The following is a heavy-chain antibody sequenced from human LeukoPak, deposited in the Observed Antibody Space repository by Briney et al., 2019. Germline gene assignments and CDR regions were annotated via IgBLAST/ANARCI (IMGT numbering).Heavy chain of an antibody. CDR1: GGSISSYY. CDR2: IYYSGST. Sequence: SETLSLTCTVSGGSISSYYWSWIRQPPGKGLEWIGYIYYSGSTNYNPSLKSRVTISVDTSKNQFSLKLSSVTAADTAVYYCAGTSSSENYYFDYWGQGTLVTVSS. V-gene: IGHV4-59*01. J-gene: IGHJ4*02. CDR3: AGTSSSENYYFDY.